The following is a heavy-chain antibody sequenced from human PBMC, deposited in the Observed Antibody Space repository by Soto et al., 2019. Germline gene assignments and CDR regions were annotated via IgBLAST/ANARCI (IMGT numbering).Heavy chain of an antibody. D-gene: IGHD2-21*01. V-gene: IGHV3-72*01. Sequence: GGSLILSCAASGFTFSDHYMDWFRQAPGKGLEWVGRIRNKANSYTTEYAASVKGRFTISRDDSKNSLYLQMSSLKTEDSAMYYCTRAGILTTPYYFDYWGQGTLVTVSS. CDR2: IRNKANSYTT. CDR1: GFTFSDHY. CDR3: TRAGILTTPYYFDY. J-gene: IGHJ4*02.